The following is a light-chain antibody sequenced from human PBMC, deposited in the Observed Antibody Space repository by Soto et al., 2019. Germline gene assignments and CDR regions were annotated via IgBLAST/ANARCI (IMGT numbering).Light chain of an antibody. V-gene: IGLV2-11*01. J-gene: IGLJ1*01. CDR3: CSCVGGYSYV. CDR1: SSDVGDYNS. CDR2: DVS. Sequence: QSALTQPRSVSGSPGQSVTVSCIGTSSDVGDYNSVSWYQQHPGKAPKLMIYDVSKRPSGVPDRFSGSKSGNTASLTISGLQAEDEADYYCCSCVGGYSYVFGIGTKVTAL.